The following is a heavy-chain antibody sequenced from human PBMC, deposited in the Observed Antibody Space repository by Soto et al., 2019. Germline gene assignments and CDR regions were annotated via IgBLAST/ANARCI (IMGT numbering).Heavy chain of an antibody. Sequence: ASVKVSCKASGYIFTTYGISWVRQAPGQGLEWMGWISTYNGNTNYEQKLQGRVTLTTDTLTSTAYMELRSLRSDDTAVYYCARRGAYCSGGTCYHFDYCGQGTLVTVSS. V-gene: IGHV1-18*04. CDR2: ISTYNGNT. D-gene: IGHD2-15*01. CDR3: ARRGAYCSGGTCYHFDY. J-gene: IGHJ4*02. CDR1: GYIFTTYG.